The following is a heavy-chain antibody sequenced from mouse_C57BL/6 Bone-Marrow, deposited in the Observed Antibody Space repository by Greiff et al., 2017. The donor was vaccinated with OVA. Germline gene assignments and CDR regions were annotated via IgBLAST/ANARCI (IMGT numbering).Heavy chain of an antibody. CDR1: GYTFTDYE. Sequence: QVQLQQSGAELVRPGASVTLSCKASGYTFTDYEMHWVKQTPVHGLEWIGAIDPETGGTAYNQKFKGKAILTADKSSSTAYMELRSLTSEDSAVYYCTSPDYYGYDGFAYWGQGTLVTVSA. D-gene: IGHD2-2*01. V-gene: IGHV1-15*01. CDR2: IDPETGGT. CDR3: TSPDYYGYDGFAY. J-gene: IGHJ3*01.